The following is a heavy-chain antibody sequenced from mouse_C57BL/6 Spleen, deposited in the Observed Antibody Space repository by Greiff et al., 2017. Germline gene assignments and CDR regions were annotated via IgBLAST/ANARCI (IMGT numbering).Heavy chain of an antibody. CDR1: GYTFTDYY. CDR2: INPNNGGT. J-gene: IGHJ2*01. D-gene: IGHD1-1*01. Sequence: EVQLQQSGPELVKPGASVKISCKASGYTFTDYYMNWVKQSHGKSLEWIGDINPNNGGTSYNQKFKGKATLTVDKSSSTAYMELRSLTSEDSAVYYCARGDYYGSSYVWGYWGQGTTLTVSS. CDR3: ARGDYYGSSYVWGY. V-gene: IGHV1-26*01.